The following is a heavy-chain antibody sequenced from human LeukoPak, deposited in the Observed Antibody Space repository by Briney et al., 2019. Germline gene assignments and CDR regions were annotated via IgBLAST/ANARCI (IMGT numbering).Heavy chain of an antibody. CDR1: GGSFSGYY. V-gene: IGHV4-34*01. CDR3: ARGYYYDSSGYYPNYFDY. D-gene: IGHD3-22*01. J-gene: IGHJ4*02. Sequence: SETLSLTCAVYGGSFSGYYWSWLRQPPGKGLEWIGEINHSGSTNYNPSLKSQVTISVDTSKNQFSLKLSSVTAADTAVYYCARGYYYDSSGYYPNYFDYWGQGTLVTVSS. CDR2: INHSGST.